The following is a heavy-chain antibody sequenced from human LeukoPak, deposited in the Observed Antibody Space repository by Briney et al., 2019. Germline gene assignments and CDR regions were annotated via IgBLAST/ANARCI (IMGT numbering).Heavy chain of an antibody. CDR2: ISNDGSST. V-gene: IGHV3-74*01. Sequence: GGSLKLSCAAFGFTFSVYWMHWVRQAPGKGLVWVSRISNDGSSTTYADSVKGRFTISRDDAKNTVYLQMNSLRAEDTAVYYCVRDSPTGYYTDHWGQGTLVTVSS. CDR1: GFTFSVYW. J-gene: IGHJ4*02. D-gene: IGHD3/OR15-3a*01. CDR3: VRDSPTGYYTDH.